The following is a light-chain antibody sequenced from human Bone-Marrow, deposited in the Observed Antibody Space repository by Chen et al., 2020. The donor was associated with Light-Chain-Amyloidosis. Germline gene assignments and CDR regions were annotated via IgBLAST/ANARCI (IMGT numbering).Light chain of an antibody. CDR2: RDT. CDR3: QSADSSGTYEVI. CDR1: DLPTKY. Sequence: SYELTQPPSVSVSPGQTARFTLSGDDLPTKYAYWYQQKPGQAPVLVIHRDTERPSGISERFSGASSGTTATLTISGVQAEDEADYHCQSADSSGTYEVIFGGGTKLTVL. V-gene: IGLV3-25*03. J-gene: IGLJ2*01.